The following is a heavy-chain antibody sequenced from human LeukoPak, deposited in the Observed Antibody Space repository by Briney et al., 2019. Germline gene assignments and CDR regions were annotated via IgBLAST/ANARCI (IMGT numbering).Heavy chain of an antibody. J-gene: IGHJ5*02. D-gene: IGHD2-2*01. CDR2: TYYRSTWYN. CDR3: ARRLTQYDCFDP. CDR1: GDSVSSNSVT. V-gene: IGHV6-1*01. Sequence: QTLSLTCAISGDSVSSNSVTWNWIRQSPSRGLEWLGRTYYRSTWYNDYAVSVRTVNPDTSKNQFSLHLNSVTPEDTAVYYCARRLTQYDCFDPWGQGILVTVSS.